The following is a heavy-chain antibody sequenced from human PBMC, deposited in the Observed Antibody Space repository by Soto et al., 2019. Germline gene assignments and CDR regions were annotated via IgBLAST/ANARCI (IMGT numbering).Heavy chain of an antibody. D-gene: IGHD3-10*01. CDR2: ISGSGGCT. Sequence: HPEGSLRLSCAASGFTFSSYAMSWVRQAPGKGLEWVSAISGSGGCTYYADSVKGRFTISRDNSKNTLYLQMNSLRAEDTAVYYCAKDPTIWFGEPYWGQGTLVTVSS. V-gene: IGHV3-23*01. CDR1: GFTFSSYA. CDR3: AKDPTIWFGEPY. J-gene: IGHJ4*02.